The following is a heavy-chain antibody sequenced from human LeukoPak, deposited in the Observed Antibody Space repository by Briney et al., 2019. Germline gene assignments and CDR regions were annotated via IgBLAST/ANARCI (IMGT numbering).Heavy chain of an antibody. CDR1: GFTFSNAW. D-gene: IGHD5-18*01. CDR2: ISYDGSNK. Sequence: PGGSLRLSCAASGFTFSNAWMSWVRQAPGKGLEWVAVISYDGSNKYYADSVKGRFTISRDNSKNTLYLQMNSLRAEDTAVYYCARSGLGWIQLWLNFDYWGQGTLVTVSS. CDR3: ARSGLGWIQLWLNFDY. J-gene: IGHJ4*02. V-gene: IGHV3-30-3*01.